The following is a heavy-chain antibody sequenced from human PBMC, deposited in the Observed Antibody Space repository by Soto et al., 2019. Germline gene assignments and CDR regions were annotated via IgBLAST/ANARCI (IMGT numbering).Heavy chain of an antibody. CDR3: ARVRGSYYVPHSDY. Sequence: QVQLVESGGGVVQPGRSLRLSCAASGFTFSSYAMHWVRQAPGKGLEWVAVISYDGSNKYYADSVKGRFTISRDNXIDTLYLQMNSLRAEDTAVYYCARVRGSYYVPHSDYWGQGTLVTVSS. D-gene: IGHD1-26*01. CDR1: GFTFSSYA. V-gene: IGHV3-30-3*01. CDR2: ISYDGSNK. J-gene: IGHJ4*02.